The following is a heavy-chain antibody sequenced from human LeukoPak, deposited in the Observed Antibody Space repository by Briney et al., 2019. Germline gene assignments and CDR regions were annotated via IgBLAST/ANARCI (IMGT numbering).Heavy chain of an antibody. J-gene: IGHJ3*02. D-gene: IGHD4-23*01. CDR3: AREVRWPGNAFDI. CDR1: GYTFTSYD. V-gene: IGHV1-8*01. Sequence: GASVKVSCKASGYTFTSYDINWVRQATGQGLEWMGWMNPNSGNTGYAQKFQGRVTMTRNTSISTAYMELSSLRSEDTAVYYCAREVRWPGNAFDIWGQGTMVTVSS. CDR2: MNPNSGNT.